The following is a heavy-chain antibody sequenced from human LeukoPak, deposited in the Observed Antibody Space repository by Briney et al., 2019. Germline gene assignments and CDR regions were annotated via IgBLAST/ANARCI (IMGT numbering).Heavy chain of an antibody. CDR2: ISYDGNNE. CDR3: ATRSIYYYYFDY. Sequence: GRSLRLSWAASGXTFDTYGMHWVRQAPGKGLEWVAVISYDGNNENYVDSVKGRFTISRDNSKNTLYLQMNSLRAEDTAVYYCATRSIYYYYFDYWGQGTLVTVSS. CDR1: GXTFDTYG. V-gene: IGHV3-30*03. J-gene: IGHJ4*02. D-gene: IGHD3-22*01.